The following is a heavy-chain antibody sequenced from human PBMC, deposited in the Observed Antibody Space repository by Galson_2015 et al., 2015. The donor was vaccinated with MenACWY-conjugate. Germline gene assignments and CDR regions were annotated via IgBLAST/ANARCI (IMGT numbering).Heavy chain of an antibody. D-gene: IGHD2-21*02. V-gene: IGHV3-23*01. Sequence: SLRLSCAASGFSFSSYAMSWVRQAPGKGLEWVSSISGSGGGTYYTDSVKGRFTISRDNSKNTLYLQMNSLRAEDTALYFCADAPCGDCFQGLQKYWGQGTLVTVSS. CDR3: ADAPCGDCFQGLQKY. CDR2: ISGSGGGT. CDR1: GFSFSSYA. J-gene: IGHJ4*02.